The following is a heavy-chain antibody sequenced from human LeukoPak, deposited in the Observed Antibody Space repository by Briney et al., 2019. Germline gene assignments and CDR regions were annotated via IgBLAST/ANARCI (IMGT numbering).Heavy chain of an antibody. CDR1: GYSFTSYW. J-gene: IGHJ6*04. V-gene: IGHV5-10-1*01. Sequence: GESLKISCKGSGYSFTSYWISWVRQMPGKGLEWMGRIDPRDSYTNYSPSFQGHVTISADKSISTAYLQWSGLKASDTAMYYCARQVEDIVVVVAATPHYGMDVWGKGTTVTVSS. D-gene: IGHD2-15*01. CDR3: ARQVEDIVVVVAATPHYGMDV. CDR2: IDPRDSYT.